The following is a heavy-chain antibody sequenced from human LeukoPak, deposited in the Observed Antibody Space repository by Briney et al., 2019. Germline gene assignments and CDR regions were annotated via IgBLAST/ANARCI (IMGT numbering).Heavy chain of an antibody. J-gene: IGHJ4*02. V-gene: IGHV3-64*01. CDR3: SRGFRYYGSGIDY. CDR2: ISTKGGST. CDR1: AFTFSEYS. Sequence: GGSLRLSCAASAFTFSEYSMHGVRQAPGKGLEYVSAISTKGGSTYYANSVKGRFTISRDDPKNTLDLQMGSLRPEDMAVYYCSRGFRYYGSGIDYWGRGTLVTVSS. D-gene: IGHD3-10*01.